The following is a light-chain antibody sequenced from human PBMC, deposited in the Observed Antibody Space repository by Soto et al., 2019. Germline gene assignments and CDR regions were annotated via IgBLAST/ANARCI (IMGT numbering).Light chain of an antibody. J-gene: IGLJ1*01. CDR3: SSYTSSSTPYV. CDR2: EVS. V-gene: IGLV2-14*01. Sequence: SGRTPPAPVSGSPGQSITISRTGTRMGGGGYNYVSWYQQHQGKAPKLLIHEVSNRPSPVSNRFSGSKSGNTASLTISGLQAADEADYYCSSYTSSSTPYVFGTGTKVTVL. CDR1: RMGGGGYNY.